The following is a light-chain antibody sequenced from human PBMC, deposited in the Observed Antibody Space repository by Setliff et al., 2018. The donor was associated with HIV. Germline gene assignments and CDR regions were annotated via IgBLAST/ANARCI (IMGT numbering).Light chain of an antibody. CDR2: DVS. J-gene: IGLJ1*01. V-gene: IGLV2-14*01. CDR1: SSDVGGYNY. CDR3: SSYAITNTLP. Sequence: QSALTQPASVSGSPGQSITISCTGTSSDVGGYNYVSWYQHHPGKAPKLMIYDVSNRPPGVSNRFSGSKSGNTASLTISGLQAEDEADYYCSSYAITNTLPFGTGTKVTVL.